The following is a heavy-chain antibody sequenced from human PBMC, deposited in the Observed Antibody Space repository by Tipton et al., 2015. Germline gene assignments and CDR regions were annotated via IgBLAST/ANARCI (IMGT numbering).Heavy chain of an antibody. V-gene: IGHV4-61*08. J-gene: IGHJ3*02. Sequence: TLSLTCNVSGGSISSGGYYWSWIRQPPGKGLEWIGYIYYSGSTNYNPSLKSRVTISVDTSKNQFSLKLSSVTAADTAVYYCARGTKWLLLLKAFDIWGQGTMVTVSS. D-gene: IGHD3-22*01. CDR2: IYYSGST. CDR1: GGSISSGGYY. CDR3: ARGTKWLLLLKAFDI.